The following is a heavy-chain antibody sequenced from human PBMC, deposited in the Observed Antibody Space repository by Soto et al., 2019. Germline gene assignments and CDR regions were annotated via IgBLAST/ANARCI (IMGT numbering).Heavy chain of an antibody. V-gene: IGHV3-49*03. CDR1: GFTFGDYV. Sequence: GGSLRLSCTTFGFTFGDYVMSWFRQAPGKGLEWVSFIRSKPYGGTTEYAASVKGRFTISRDDSKSIAYLQMNSLKTEDTAIYYCTRAIFGVLVTFDYWGLGTLVTVSS. J-gene: IGHJ4*02. CDR2: IRSKPYGGTT. CDR3: TRAIFGVLVTFDY. D-gene: IGHD3-3*01.